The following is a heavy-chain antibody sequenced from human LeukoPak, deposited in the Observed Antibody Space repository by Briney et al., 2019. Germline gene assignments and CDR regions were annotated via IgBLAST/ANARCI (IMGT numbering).Heavy chain of an antibody. D-gene: IGHD1-26*01. CDR3: ARIKWELPGGFDY. Sequence: SDTHSLTCTVSGGSISSYYWSWIRQPPGKGLEWIGYIYYSGSTNYNPSLKSRVTISVDTSKNQFSLKLSSVTAADTAVYYCARIKWELPGGFDYWGQGTLVTVSS. CDR1: GGSISSYY. V-gene: IGHV4-59*08. J-gene: IGHJ4*02. CDR2: IYYSGST.